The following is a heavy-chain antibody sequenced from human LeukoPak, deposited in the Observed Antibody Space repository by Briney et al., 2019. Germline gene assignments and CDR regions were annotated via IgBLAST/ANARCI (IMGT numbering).Heavy chain of an antibody. CDR1: DGSISSHY. CDR2: INYSGDT. D-gene: IGHD2-2*01. V-gene: IGHV4-59*11. CDR3: ARLVRAQGIPITYHYLDL. J-gene: IGHJ2*01. Sequence: SETLSLTCTVSDGSISSHYWTWIRQSPEKGLEWLAYINYSGDTNYNPSLKSRVTISVDLSENLFSLKVTSVTAADTAVYYCARLVRAQGIPITYHYLDLWGRGTLVTVSS.